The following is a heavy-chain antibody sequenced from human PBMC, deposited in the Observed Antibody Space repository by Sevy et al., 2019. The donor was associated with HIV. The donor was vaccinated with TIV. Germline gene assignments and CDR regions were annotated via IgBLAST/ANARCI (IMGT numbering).Heavy chain of an antibody. D-gene: IGHD5-12*01. J-gene: IGHJ3*02. CDR1: GFTFSSYA. V-gene: IGHV3-23*01. Sequence: GGSLRLACAASGFTFSSYAMSWVRLAPGKGLEWVSALSGSGGSTDYADSVKGRFTISRDNSKNTLYLQMNSLRAEDTAVYYCAKALQAATTDAFDIWVQGTMVTVSS. CDR2: LSGSGGST. CDR3: AKALQAATTDAFDI.